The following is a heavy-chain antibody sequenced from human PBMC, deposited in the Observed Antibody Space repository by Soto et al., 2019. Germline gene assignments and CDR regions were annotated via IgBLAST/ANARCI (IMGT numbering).Heavy chain of an antibody. J-gene: IGHJ4*02. D-gene: IGHD3-3*01. CDR2: IYYSGST. CDR1: GGSISSSSYY. CDR3: ASYDFWSGSFDY. V-gene: IGHV4-39*01. Sequence: SETLSLTCTVSGGSISSSSYYWGWIRQPPGKGLEWIGSIYYSGSTYYNPSLKSRVTISVDTSKNQFSLKLSSVTAADTAVYYCASYDFWSGSFDYWGQGTLVTVSS.